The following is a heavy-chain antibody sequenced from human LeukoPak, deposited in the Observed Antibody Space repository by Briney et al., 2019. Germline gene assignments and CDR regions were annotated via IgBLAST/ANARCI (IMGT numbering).Heavy chain of an antibody. CDR2: LYSTGGRT. J-gene: IGHJ4*02. D-gene: IGHD6-13*01. CDR3: ARHLAAATSAFDY. Sequence: AYLYSTGGRTNYNPSLKSRVTISVDPSKNHFSLKMNSVTTADTAVYYCARHLAAATSAFDYWGRGALVTVSP. V-gene: IGHV4-61*07.